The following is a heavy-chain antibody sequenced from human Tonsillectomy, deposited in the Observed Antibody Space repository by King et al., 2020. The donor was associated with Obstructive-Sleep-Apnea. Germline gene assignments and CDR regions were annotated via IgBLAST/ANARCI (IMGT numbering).Heavy chain of an antibody. J-gene: IGHJ5*02. CDR3: ARDGEGDCALAGFGPWGQGTLVTVSSGESSPPPLEDDYALAGFDP. V-gene: IGHV4-59*01. CDR1: GGSISSYY. CDR2: IYYSGST. Sequence: QLQESGPGLVKPSETLSLTCTVSGGSISSYYWNWIRQPPGKGLEWIGYIYYSGSTNYNPSLKSRVTISVDTSKNQFSLRLSSVTAADTAVYYCARDGEGDCALAGFGPWGQGTLVTVSSGESSPPPLEDDYALAGFDPWGQGTLVTVSS. D-gene: IGHD4-17*01.